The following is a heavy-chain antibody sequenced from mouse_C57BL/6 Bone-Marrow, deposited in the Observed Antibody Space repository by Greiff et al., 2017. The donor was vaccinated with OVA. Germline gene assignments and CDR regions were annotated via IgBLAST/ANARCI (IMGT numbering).Heavy chain of an antibody. CDR2: IYPSDSET. Sequence: QVQLQQPGAELVRPGSSVKLSCTASGYTFTSYWMAWVKQRPGQGLEWIGNIYPSDSETHYNQKFKDKATLTVDKASSTAYMQLSSLTSEDSAVYYCARPSTVSGGDYFDYWGQGTTLTVSS. J-gene: IGHJ2*01. CDR3: ARPSTVSGGDYFDY. CDR1: GYTFTSYW. D-gene: IGHD1-1*01. V-gene: IGHV1-61*01.